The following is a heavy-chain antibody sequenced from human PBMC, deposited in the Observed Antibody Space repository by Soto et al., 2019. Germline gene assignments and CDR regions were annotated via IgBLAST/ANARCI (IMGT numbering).Heavy chain of an antibody. Sequence: QVQLQESGPGLVKPSQTLSLTCTVSGGSISSGGYYWSWIRQHPGKGLEWIGYIYYSGSTYYNPSLKSRVNISVDTSKNQFSLKLSSVTAADTAVYYWARGFVATARADAFDICGQGTMVTVSS. V-gene: IGHV4-31*03. J-gene: IGHJ3*02. CDR1: GGSISSGGYY. CDR2: IYYSGST. D-gene: IGHD2-21*02. CDR3: ARGFVATARADAFDI.